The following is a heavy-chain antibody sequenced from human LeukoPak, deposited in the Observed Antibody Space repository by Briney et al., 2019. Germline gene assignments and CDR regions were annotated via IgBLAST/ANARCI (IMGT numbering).Heavy chain of an antibody. V-gene: IGHV4-34*01. D-gene: IGHD5-18*01. CDR3: ARREQLWLRRYFDY. J-gene: IGHJ4*02. CDR2: ISHTLRA. CDR1: GGSFNDYY. Sequence: PSETLSLTCAVYGGSFNDYYWSWIRQPPGQGLEWIGEISHTLRATYNASLKSRVVISVDTSRSQFSLSLNSVTAADTAVYYCARREQLWLRRYFDYWGQGTLVTVSS.